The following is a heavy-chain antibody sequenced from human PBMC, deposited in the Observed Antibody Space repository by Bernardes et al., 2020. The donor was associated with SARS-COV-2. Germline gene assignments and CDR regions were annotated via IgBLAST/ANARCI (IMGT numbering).Heavy chain of an antibody. Sequence: GGSLRLSCAASGMTFSSFWMHWVRQVPGKGLVWVSYISSSSSYTNYADSVKGRLTISRDNAKNSLYLQMNSLRAEDTAVYYCARDHCSSTSCYTSSFFGMDVWGQGTTVTVSS. V-gene: IGHV3-21*05. D-gene: IGHD2-2*01. CDR3: ARDHCSSTSCYTSSFFGMDV. CDR1: GMTFSSFW. J-gene: IGHJ6*02. CDR2: ISSSSSYT.